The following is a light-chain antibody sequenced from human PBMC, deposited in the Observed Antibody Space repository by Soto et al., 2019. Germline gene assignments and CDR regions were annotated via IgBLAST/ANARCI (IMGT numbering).Light chain of an antibody. CDR2: DAS. CDR1: QSVGSH. CDR3: QQRNSWPPSIT. V-gene: IGKV3-11*01. Sequence: EIVLTQSPVTLALSPGERATLSCRASQSVGSHLAWYQQKLGQAPRLLIHDASSRATVIPARFSGSGSGTDFTLTISSLEPEDFAVYYCQQRNSWPPSITFGQGTRLEIK. J-gene: IGKJ5*01.